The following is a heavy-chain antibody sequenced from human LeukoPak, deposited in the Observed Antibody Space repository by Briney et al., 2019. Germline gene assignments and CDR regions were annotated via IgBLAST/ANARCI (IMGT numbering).Heavy chain of an antibody. V-gene: IGHV1-69*13. D-gene: IGHD6-19*01. CDR2: IIPIFGTA. J-gene: IGHJ6*02. Sequence: SVKVSCKASGYTFTSYYIHWVRQAPGQGLEWMGGIIPIFGTANYAQKFQGRVTITADESTSTAYMELSSLRSEDTAVYYCARANLAVAGPYYYYYGMDVWGQGTTVTVSS. CDR3: ARANLAVAGPYYYYYGMDV. CDR1: GYTFTSYY.